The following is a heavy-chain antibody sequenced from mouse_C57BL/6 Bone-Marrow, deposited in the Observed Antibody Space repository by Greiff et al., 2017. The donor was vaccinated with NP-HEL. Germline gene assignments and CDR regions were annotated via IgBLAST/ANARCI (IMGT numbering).Heavy chain of an antibody. CDR2: IDPNSGGT. CDR3: AISLYYYGSSSFAY. V-gene: IGHV1-72*01. Sequence: QVQLQQPGAELVKPGASVKLSCKASGYSFTSYWMHWVKQRPGRGLEWIGRIDPNSGGTKYNEKFKSKATLTVDKPSSTAYMQLSSLTSEVSAVYYCAISLYYYGSSSFAYWGQGTLVTVSA. J-gene: IGHJ3*01. CDR1: GYSFTSYW. D-gene: IGHD1-1*01.